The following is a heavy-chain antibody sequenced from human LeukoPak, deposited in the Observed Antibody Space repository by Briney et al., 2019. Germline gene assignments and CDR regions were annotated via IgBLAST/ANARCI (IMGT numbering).Heavy chain of an antibody. J-gene: IGHJ3*02. D-gene: IGHD6-13*01. CDR2: IYPGDSDT. V-gene: IGHV5-51*01. CDR3: ARQHRMMYSSSWTDAFDI. CDR1: GYSFTSYW. Sequence: GESLKISCKGSGYSFTSYWIGWVRQMPGKGLEWMGIIYPGDSDTRYSPSFQGQVTISADKSTSTAYLQWSSLKASDTAMYYCARQHRMMYSSSWTDAFDIWGQGTMVTVSS.